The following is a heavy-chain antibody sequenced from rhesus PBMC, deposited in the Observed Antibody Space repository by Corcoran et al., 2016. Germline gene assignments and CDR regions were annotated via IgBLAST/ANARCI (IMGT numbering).Heavy chain of an antibody. CDR1: GYTFTAYY. Sequence: EVQLVQSGAEVTKPGASVQISCQASGYTFTAYYLHWVRQARGKGLEWMGRVDPEDGEADYAQKFQDRVTITRDTSTDTAYRELSSLRAEDTAVYYCATGGSSSTFDYWGQGVLVTVSS. CDR3: ATGGSSSTFDY. V-gene: IGHV1-111*01. J-gene: IGHJ4*01. D-gene: IGHD6-43*01. CDR2: VDPEDGEA.